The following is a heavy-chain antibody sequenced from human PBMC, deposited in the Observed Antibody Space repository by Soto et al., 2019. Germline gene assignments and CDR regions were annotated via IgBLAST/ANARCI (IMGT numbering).Heavy chain of an antibody. CDR3: GRVMIGTSRHTDSDY. Sequence: KTSETLSLTCTVSGGSVSGVDYFWSWIRQSPGKGLEWIGYIYYTGITHLNPSLKSRLTMAVDTSKNEFSLKLTSVSAADTAVYFCGRVMIGTSRHTDSDYWGQGTQVTVSS. CDR2: IYYTGIT. V-gene: IGHV4-30-4*01. J-gene: IGHJ4*02. D-gene: IGHD2-2*01. CDR1: GGSVSGVDYF.